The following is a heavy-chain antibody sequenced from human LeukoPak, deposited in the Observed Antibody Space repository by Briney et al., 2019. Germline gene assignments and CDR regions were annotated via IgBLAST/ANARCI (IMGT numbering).Heavy chain of an antibody. CDR1: GCSISSGDYY. V-gene: IGHV4-30-4*01. CDR3: ARDAPGPDDSSGYPLYYFDY. D-gene: IGHD3-22*01. Sequence: SETLSLTCTVSGCSISSGDYYWSWIRQPPGKGLEWIGYIYYSGSTYYNPSLKSRVTISVNTSKNQFSLKLSSVTAADTAVYYCARDAPGPDDSSGYPLYYFDYWGQGTVVTVSS. J-gene: IGHJ4*02. CDR2: IYYSGST.